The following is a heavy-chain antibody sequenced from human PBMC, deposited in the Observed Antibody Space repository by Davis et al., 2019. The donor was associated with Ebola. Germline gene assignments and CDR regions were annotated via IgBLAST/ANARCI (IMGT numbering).Heavy chain of an antibody. D-gene: IGHD6-19*01. Sequence: PSETLSPTCAVHGGSFTGYYWSWICKPPGKGLDWIGEINHSGSTNYKPSLKSRVTISVDTSKNQFSLKLSSVTAADTAVYYCARFGTAGGAVAGIGYWGQGTLVTVSS. V-gene: IGHV4-34*01. CDR2: INHSGST. J-gene: IGHJ4*02. CDR1: GGSFTGYY. CDR3: ARFGTAGGAVAGIGY.